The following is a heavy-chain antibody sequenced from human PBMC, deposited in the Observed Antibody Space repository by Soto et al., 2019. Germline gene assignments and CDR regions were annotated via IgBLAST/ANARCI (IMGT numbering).Heavy chain of an antibody. J-gene: IGHJ6*03. CDR2: IYYSGST. CDR3: ARRYGSGSYPYYYYYMDV. V-gene: IGHV4-59*08. D-gene: IGHD3-10*01. CDR1: GGSISSYY. Sequence: PSETLSLTCTVSGGSISSYYWSWIRQPPGKGLEWIGYIYYSGSTNYNPSLKSRVTISVDTSKNQFSLKLSSVTAAYTAAYYCARRYGSGSYPYYYYYMDVWGKGTTVTVSS.